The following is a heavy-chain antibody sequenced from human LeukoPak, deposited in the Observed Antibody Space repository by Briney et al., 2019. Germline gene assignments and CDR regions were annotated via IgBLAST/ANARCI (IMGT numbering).Heavy chain of an antibody. Sequence: GGSLRLSCAASGFTFSNYAVSWVRQAPGKGLEWVSAISGSGTTTFYADSVKGRFTISRDNSKNTLYLQMNSLRAEDTAVYYCAKDRPRYCSGGSCYPDDYWGQGTLVTVSS. D-gene: IGHD2-15*01. CDR2: ISGSGTTT. CDR3: AKDRPRYCSGGSCYPDDY. V-gene: IGHV3-23*01. J-gene: IGHJ4*02. CDR1: GFTFSNYA.